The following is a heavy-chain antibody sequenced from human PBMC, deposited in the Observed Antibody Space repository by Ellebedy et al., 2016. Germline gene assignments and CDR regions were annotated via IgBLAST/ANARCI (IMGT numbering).Heavy chain of an antibody. CDR1: GFTVSRNY. D-gene: IGHD2-2*01. V-gene: IGHV3-53*01. CDR2: ITDAGTT. Sequence: GGSLRPSCAASGFTVSRNYMSWVRQAPGKGLEWVASITDAGTTYYADSVRGRFTIARDNSKNTLFLQLNSLRAGDTAVYYCARHRYFSSSWYYFDYWGRGTLVSVSS. CDR3: ARHRYFSSSWYYFDY. J-gene: IGHJ4*02.